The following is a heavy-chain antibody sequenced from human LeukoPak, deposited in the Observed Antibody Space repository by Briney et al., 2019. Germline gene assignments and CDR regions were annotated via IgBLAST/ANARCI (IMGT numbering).Heavy chain of an antibody. V-gene: IGHV4-38-2*02. CDR3: VAFRGVSWYFDL. CDR1: GYSISSGYY. J-gene: IGHJ2*01. Sequence: SETLSLTCTVSGYSISSGYYWGWIRQPPGKGLEWIGSIYHSGSTYYNPSLKSRVTISVDTSKNQFSLKLSSVTAADTAVYYCVAFRGVSWYFDLWGRGTLVTVSS. D-gene: IGHD3-16*01. CDR2: IYHSGST.